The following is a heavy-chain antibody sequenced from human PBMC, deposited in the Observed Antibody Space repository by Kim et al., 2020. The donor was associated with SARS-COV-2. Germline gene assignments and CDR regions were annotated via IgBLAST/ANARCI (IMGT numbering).Heavy chain of an antibody. CDR3: ARALGYFDFWSDYYRDAFDV. CDR1: GDSVSGNSAA. J-gene: IGHJ3*01. D-gene: IGHD3-3*01. Sequence: SQTLSLTCAITGDSVSGNSAAWNWIRQSPSRGLEWLGRTYYRSRWYNDYAVSVKSRITINADTSKNQFSLHLNSVTPEDTAVYFCARALGYFDFWSDYYRDAFDVWGQGTIVTVSS. V-gene: IGHV6-1*01. CDR2: TYYRSRWYN.